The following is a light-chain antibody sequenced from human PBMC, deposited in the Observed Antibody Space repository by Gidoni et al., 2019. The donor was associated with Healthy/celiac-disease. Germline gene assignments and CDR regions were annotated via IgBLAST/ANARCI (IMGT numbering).Light chain of an antibody. CDR1: ALPKQY. CDR3: QSADSSGTYPVV. J-gene: IGLJ2*01. V-gene: IGLV3-25*03. Sequence: SYELTQPPSVPVSPGQTARITCSGDALPKQYAYWYQQKPGQAPVVLIYKDSERPSGIPERFSGSSSGTTVTLTISGVQAEDEADYYCQSADSSGTYPVVFGGGTKLTVL. CDR2: KDS.